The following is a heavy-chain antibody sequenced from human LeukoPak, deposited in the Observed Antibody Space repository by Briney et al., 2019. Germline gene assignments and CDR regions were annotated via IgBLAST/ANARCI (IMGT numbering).Heavy chain of an antibody. J-gene: IGHJ5*01. D-gene: IGHD3-3*01. Sequence: SETLSLTCTVSGGSISSSNYYWSWIRQPAGKGLEWIGRIYTSGSTNYNPSLKSRLTMSVDTSKNQFSLKLSSVTAADTAVYYCVRADDFWSGFPTFDSWGQGTLVTVSS. CDR2: IYTSGST. CDR3: VRADDFWSGFPTFDS. V-gene: IGHV4-61*02. CDR1: GGSISSSNYY.